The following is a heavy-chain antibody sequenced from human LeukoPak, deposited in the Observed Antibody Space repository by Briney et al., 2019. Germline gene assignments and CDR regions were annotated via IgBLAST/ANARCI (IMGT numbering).Heavy chain of an antibody. D-gene: IGHD3-10*01. CDR1: GFIFSTYW. CDR2: IKQDGREK. V-gene: IGHV3-7*03. CDR3: AREGVTTTDY. Sequence: GGSLRLSCAASGFIFSTYWMSWVRQAPGKGLEWVANIKQDGREKYYVDSVKGRFTISRDNAKNSLYLQMNSLRAEDTAVYYCAREGVTTTDYWGQGTLVTVSS. J-gene: IGHJ4*02.